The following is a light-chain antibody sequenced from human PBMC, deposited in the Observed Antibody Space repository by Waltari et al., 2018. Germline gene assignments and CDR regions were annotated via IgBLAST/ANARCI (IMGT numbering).Light chain of an antibody. CDR2: WAS. Sequence: DIVLTQSPDSLAVSLGATATINCKSSQSILYSSNNLNYFAWYQQKPGQPPRLLIYWASTRESGVPDRFSGSGSGTDFTLTISSLQAEDVAVYYCQQYESTPLTFGGGTKVEIK. CDR1: QSILYSSNNLNY. V-gene: IGKV4-1*01. CDR3: QQYESTPLT. J-gene: IGKJ4*02.